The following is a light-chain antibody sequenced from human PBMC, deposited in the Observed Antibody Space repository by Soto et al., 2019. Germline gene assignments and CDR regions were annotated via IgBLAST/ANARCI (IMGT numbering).Light chain of an antibody. CDR1: RANIGAGYD. J-gene: IGLJ1*01. Sequence: QSVLTQPPSVSGAPGQRVTISCTGSRANIGAGYDVHWYQQLPGTAPKLLIYANNIRPSGVPGRFSGSKSGTSASLAITGLQAEDEADYYCQSYDSRLSGYVFGPGTKVNVL. V-gene: IGLV1-40*01. CDR2: ANN. CDR3: QSYDSRLSGYV.